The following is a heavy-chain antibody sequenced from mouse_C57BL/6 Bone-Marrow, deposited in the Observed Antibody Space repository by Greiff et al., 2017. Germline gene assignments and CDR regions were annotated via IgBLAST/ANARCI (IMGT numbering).Heavy chain of an antibody. D-gene: IGHD2-3*01. V-gene: IGHV1-82*01. CDR2: IYPGDGDT. CDR3: ASGDDGYSYWYFDV. J-gene: IGHJ1*03. Sequence: QVQLQQSGPELVKPGASVKISCKASGYAFSSSWMNWVKQRPGKGLEWIGRIYPGDGDTNYNGKFKGKATLTADKSSSTAYMQLSSLTSEDSAVYYCASGDDGYSYWYFDVWGTGTTVTVSS. CDR1: GYAFSSSW.